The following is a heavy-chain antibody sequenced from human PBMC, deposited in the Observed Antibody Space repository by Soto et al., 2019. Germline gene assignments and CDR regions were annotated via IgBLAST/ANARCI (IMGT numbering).Heavy chain of an antibody. CDR1: GYTFTSYG. CDR2: ISAYNGNT. CDR3: AREAIFGVVSGFDY. V-gene: IGHV1-18*01. Sequence: ASVKVSCKASGYTFTSYGISWVRQAPGQGLEWMGRISAYNGNTNYAQKLQSRVTMTTDTSTSTAYMELRSLRSDDTAVYYCAREAIFGVVSGFDYWGQGTLVTVSS. D-gene: IGHD3-3*01. J-gene: IGHJ4*02.